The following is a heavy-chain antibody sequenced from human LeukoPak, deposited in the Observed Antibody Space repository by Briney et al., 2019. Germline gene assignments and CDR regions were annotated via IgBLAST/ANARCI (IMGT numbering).Heavy chain of an antibody. CDR2: ICPGDSNT. D-gene: IGHD6-19*01. CDR3: ARHRGSGWSGGGVWFDP. J-gene: IGHJ5*02. Sequence: GESLKISCKASGFDFTVHWIAWVRQMPGKGLEWMGIICPGDSNTKYSPPFQGQVTISADKSISTAYLQWSSLKASDTAMYYCARHRGSGWSGGGVWFDPWGQGTLVTVSS. V-gene: IGHV5-51*01. CDR1: GFDFTVHW.